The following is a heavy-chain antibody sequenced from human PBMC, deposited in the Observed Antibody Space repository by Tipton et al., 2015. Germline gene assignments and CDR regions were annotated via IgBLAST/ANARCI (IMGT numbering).Heavy chain of an antibody. CDR1: GFTFTNAW. V-gene: IGHV4-38-2*01. CDR2: ISHSGST. CDR3: ACQDYDSLTRDYQTVDY. D-gene: IGHD3-9*01. J-gene: IGHJ4*02. Sequence: LRLSCAASGFTFTNAWMNWVRQAPGKGLEWIGSISHSGSTYYNPSLKSRVTMSRDTSKNQFSLKLTSVTAADTAVYYCACQDYDSLTRDYQTVDYWGQGTLVTVSS.